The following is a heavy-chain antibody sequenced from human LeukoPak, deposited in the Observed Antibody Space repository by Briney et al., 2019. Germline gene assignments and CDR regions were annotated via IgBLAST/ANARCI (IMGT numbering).Heavy chain of an antibody. J-gene: IGHJ4*02. CDR3: ARGRQWLGIDY. CDR2: IYYSGTT. V-gene: IGHV4-31*03. CDR1: GASISTAGHS. Sequence: SETLSLTCTVSGASISTAGHSWTWVRHRPGQGLEWIGDIYYSGTTYYNPPLMSRLALSVDTSKNQFSLTLNSVTAADTAVYYCARGRQWLGIDYWGQGTLVTVSS. D-gene: IGHD6-19*01.